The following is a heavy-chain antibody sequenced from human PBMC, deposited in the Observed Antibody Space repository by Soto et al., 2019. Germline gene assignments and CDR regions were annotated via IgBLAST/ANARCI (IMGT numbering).Heavy chain of an antibody. J-gene: IGHJ4*02. CDR1: GYTFTSCF. D-gene: IGHD6-6*01. CDR2: INPSGGSQ. V-gene: IGHV1-46*01. CDR3: AREYSSSHDY. Sequence: QVQLVQSGAEVKKPGASVKVSCKASGYTFTSCFMHWGRQAPGQGLEWVGIINPSGGSQTYAQNYQGRGTMTTDTSTSTVYMDLSSLRSEDTAMYYCAREYSSSHDYWGQGTLVTVSS.